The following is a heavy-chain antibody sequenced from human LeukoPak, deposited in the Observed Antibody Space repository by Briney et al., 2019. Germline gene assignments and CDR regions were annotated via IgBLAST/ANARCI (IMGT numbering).Heavy chain of an antibody. Sequence: SETLSLTCTVSGGSISSSSYYWGWIRQPPGKGLEWIGSIYYSGSTYYNPSLKSRVTISVDTSKNQFSLKLSSVTAADTAVYYCARSGYSSSWYDGWGQGTLVTVSS. CDR1: GGSISSSSYY. CDR3: ARSGYSSSWYDG. CDR2: IYYSGST. D-gene: IGHD6-13*01. J-gene: IGHJ5*02. V-gene: IGHV4-39*01.